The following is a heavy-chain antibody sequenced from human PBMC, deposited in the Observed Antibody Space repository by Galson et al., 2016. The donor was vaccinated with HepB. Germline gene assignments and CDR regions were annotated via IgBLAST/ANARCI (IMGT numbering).Heavy chain of an antibody. CDR2: IHPSGST. Sequence: SETLSLTCGVSGDSMSSHDWWSWIRQPPGKGLEWIGEIHPSGSTNSNPSLKSRVTISVDRSRQQFYLRLYSVTAADTAVYYCARALAVNGAFDIWGQGTMVTVSS. J-gene: IGHJ3*02. D-gene: IGHD4-17*01. CDR1: GDSMSSHDW. V-gene: IGHV4-4*02. CDR3: ARALAVNGAFDI.